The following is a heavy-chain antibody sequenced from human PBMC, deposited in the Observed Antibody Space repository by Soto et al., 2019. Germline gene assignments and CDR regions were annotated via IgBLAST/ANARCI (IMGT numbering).Heavy chain of an antibody. CDR2: IKHSGSS. CDR1: AGSFSHYY. Sequence: NPSETLSLTCAVYAGSFSHYYWNWIRQSPGKGLEWIGKIKHSGSSNYNPSLKSRVTISVDTSKNQFSLKLSSVTAADTAVYYCARFPDYYGSGSYYNTHWFDPWGQGTLVTVSS. CDR3: ARFPDYYGSGSYYNTHWFDP. V-gene: IGHV4-34*09. J-gene: IGHJ5*02. D-gene: IGHD3-10*01.